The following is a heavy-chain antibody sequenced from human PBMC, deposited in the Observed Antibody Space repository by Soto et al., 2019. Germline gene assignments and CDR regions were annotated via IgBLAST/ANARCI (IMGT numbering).Heavy chain of an antibody. Sequence: GGSLRLSCAASGFTFSSYAMSWVRQAPGKGLEWVSAISGSGGSTYYADSVKGRFTISRDNSKNTLYLQMNSLRAEDTAVYYCAKDQGIVVVVAATYNGVWGAFDIWGQGTMVTVSS. V-gene: IGHV3-23*01. J-gene: IGHJ3*02. CDR3: AKDQGIVVVVAATYNGVWGAFDI. D-gene: IGHD2-15*01. CDR1: GFTFSSYA. CDR2: ISGSGGST.